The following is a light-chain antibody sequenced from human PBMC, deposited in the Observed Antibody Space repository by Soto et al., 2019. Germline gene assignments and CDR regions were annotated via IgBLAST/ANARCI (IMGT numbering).Light chain of an antibody. Sequence: PGERATLSCRASQSVSSSYLAWYQQKPGQAPRLLIYGASGRATGIPDRFSGSGSGTDFTLTISRLEPEDFALYYCQQYGSSPPVTFGQGTRLEIK. CDR3: QQYGSSPPVT. V-gene: IGKV3-20*01. CDR1: QSVSSSY. CDR2: GAS. J-gene: IGKJ5*01.